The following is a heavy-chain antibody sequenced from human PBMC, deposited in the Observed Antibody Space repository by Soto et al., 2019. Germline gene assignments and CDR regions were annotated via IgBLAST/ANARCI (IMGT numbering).Heavy chain of an antibody. Sequence: GGSLRLSCAASGFTFSSYAMSWVRQAPGKGLEWVSAISGSGGSTYYADAVKGRFTISRDNSKNTLYLQMNSLRAEDTAVYYCAKDQNIQLWPRYYYYGMDVWGQGTTVTVSS. V-gene: IGHV3-23*01. D-gene: IGHD5-18*01. CDR2: ISGSGGST. J-gene: IGHJ6*02. CDR3: AKDQNIQLWPRYYYYGMDV. CDR1: GFTFSSYA.